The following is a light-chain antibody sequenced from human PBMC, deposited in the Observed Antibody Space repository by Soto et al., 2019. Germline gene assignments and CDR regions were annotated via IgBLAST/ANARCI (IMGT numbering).Light chain of an antibody. CDR2: VAS. CDR1: RSAGSR. J-gene: IGKJ1*01. CDR3: QHYNNCPWT. Sequence: EIVMTQWPATLAVSPGESATLSCRPRRSAGSRLGWYQHKPDQSARLLLYVASTMATGVPAKFSGSGSGTDFAVNNHSLHSDDFAVYYCQHYNNCPWTVGQGTQVDSK. V-gene: IGKV3-15*01.